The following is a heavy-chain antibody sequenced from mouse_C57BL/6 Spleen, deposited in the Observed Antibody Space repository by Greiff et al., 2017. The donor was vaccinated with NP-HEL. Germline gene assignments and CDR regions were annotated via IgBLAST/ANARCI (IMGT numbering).Heavy chain of an antibody. J-gene: IGHJ2*01. Sequence: EVQLQESGAELVRPGASVKLSCTASGFNIKDDYMHWVKQRPEQGLEWIGWIDPENGDTEYASKFQGKATITADTSSNTAYLQLSSLTSEDTAVYYCTTATTVVPFDYWGQGTTLTVSS. CDR3: TTATTVVPFDY. D-gene: IGHD1-1*01. CDR2: IDPENGDT. V-gene: IGHV14-4*01. CDR1: GFNIKDDY.